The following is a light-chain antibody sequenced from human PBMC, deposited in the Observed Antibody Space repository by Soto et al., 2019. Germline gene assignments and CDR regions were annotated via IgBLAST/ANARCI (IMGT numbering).Light chain of an antibody. CDR1: QSVNFN. J-gene: IGKJ1*01. Sequence: EIVMTQSPATLSVAPGERATLSCRASQSVNFNLAWYQQKPGQAPRLLIYGTSNRATGIPDRFSGSESGTDFSLTISSLEPGDLAVYYCQQYGSSPRTFGQGTKVDI. CDR2: GTS. V-gene: IGKV3-20*01. CDR3: QQYGSSPRT.